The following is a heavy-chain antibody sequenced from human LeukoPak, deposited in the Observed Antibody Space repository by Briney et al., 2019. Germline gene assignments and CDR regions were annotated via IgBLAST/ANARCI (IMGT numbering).Heavy chain of an antibody. V-gene: IGHV4-39*01. CDR3: ARLGILRDYYYYYGMDV. CDR1: GGSISSSYYY. D-gene: IGHD5/OR15-5a*01. Sequence: SETLSLTCTVSGGSISSSYYYWGWIRQPPGKGLEWIGSIYYSGSTYYNPSLKSRVTISVDTSKNQFSLKLSSVTAADTAVYYCARLGILRDYYYYYGMDVWGQGTTVTVSS. CDR2: IYYSGST. J-gene: IGHJ6*02.